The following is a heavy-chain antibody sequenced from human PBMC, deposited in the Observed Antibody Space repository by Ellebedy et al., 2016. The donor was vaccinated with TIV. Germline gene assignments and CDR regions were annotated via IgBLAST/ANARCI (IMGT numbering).Heavy chain of an antibody. V-gene: IGHV1-18*04. CDR3: ARDNTVGGTNWFDP. D-gene: IGHD6-19*01. Sequence: AASVKVSCKASGYTFTGHYIHWVRQAPGQGLEWMGWISGLNGKTKYARTVQGRVTLTTDTAARTVYMELTSLRSDDTAVYYCARDNTVGGTNWFDPWGQGTLVIVSS. CDR1: GYTFTGHY. J-gene: IGHJ5*02. CDR2: ISGLNGKT.